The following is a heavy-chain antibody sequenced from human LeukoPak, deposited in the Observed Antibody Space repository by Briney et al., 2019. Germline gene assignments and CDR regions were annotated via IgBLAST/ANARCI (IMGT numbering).Heavy chain of an antibody. D-gene: IGHD6-13*01. CDR1: GFTFSSYA. CDR2: ISGSGGST. Sequence: GGSLTLSCAASGFTFSSYAMSWVRQAPGKGLEWVSAISGSGGSTYYADSVKGRFTISRDNSKNTLYLQMNSLRAEDTAVYYCAKVREREQQLAYLDYWGQGTLVTVSS. CDR3: AKVREREQQLAYLDY. J-gene: IGHJ4*02. V-gene: IGHV3-23*01.